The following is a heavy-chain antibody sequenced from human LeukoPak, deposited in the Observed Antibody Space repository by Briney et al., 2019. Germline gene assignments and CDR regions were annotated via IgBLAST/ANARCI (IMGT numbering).Heavy chain of an antibody. J-gene: IGHJ3*02. D-gene: IGHD3-3*01. CDR1: GYSFTKYW. CDR2: IYPDDSDT. CDR3: AGHDGMPIYDFWSGYYSSHDDAFDI. V-gene: IGHV5-51*01. Sequence: SGESLKISCKGSGYSFTKYWIGWVRQMPGKGLEWMGIIYPDDSDTRYSPAFQGQVTISADKSISTAYLQWSSLKASDTAMYYCAGHDGMPIYDFWSGYYSSHDDAFDIWGQGTMVTVSS.